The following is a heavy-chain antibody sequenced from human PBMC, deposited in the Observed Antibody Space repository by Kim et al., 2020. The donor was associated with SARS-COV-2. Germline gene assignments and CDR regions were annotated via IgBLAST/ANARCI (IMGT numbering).Heavy chain of an antibody. J-gene: IGHJ4*02. CDR3: ARGGDPYYYDSSGSGPIRD. D-gene: IGHD3-22*01. V-gene: IGHV3-30*07. Sequence: GRFTISRDNSKNTLYLQMNSRRAEDTAVYYCARGGDPYYYDSSGSGPIRDWGQGTLVTVSS.